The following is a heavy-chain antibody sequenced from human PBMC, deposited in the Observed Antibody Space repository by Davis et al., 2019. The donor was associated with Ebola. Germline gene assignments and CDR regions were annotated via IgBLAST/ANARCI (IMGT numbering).Heavy chain of an antibody. CDR3: AGGSNRVFGVVLRY. J-gene: IGHJ4*02. Sequence: PSETLSLTCAVSGDSISSNNWWSWVRQPPGKGLEWIGEIYHSGSTNYNPSLESRVTLSVDKSKNQFSLKLSSVTAAETAVYYCAGGSNRVFGVVLRYWGQGTLVTVSS. CDR1: GDSISSNNW. CDR2: IYHSGST. D-gene: IGHD3-3*01. V-gene: IGHV4-4*02.